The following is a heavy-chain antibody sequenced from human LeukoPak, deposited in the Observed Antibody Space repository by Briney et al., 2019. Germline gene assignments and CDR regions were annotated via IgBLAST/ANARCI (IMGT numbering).Heavy chain of an antibody. CDR3: ARQGRQLVPFDY. CDR2: IYYSGST. J-gene: IGHJ4*02. Sequence: PSETLSLTCTVSGGSISSSSYYWGWIRQPPGKGLEWIGSIYYSGSTYYNPSLESRVTISVDTSKNQFSLKLSSVTAADTAVYYCARQGRQLVPFDYWGQGTLVTVSS. CDR1: GGSISSSSYY. D-gene: IGHD6-13*01. V-gene: IGHV4-39*01.